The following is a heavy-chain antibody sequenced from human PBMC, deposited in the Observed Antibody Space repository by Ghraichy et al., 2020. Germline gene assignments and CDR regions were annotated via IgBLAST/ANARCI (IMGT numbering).Heavy chain of an antibody. V-gene: IGHV4-4*02. Sequence: SETLSLTCTVSGDSIISTNWWSWVRQPPGKGLEWIGGIYHSGSTDYNPSLKSRITISVDKSKNQFSLKLTSVTAADTAVYYCARDLVDYYYFGMYVWGPGTTVTVSA. CDR2: IYHSGST. CDR3: ARDLVDYYYFGMYV. CDR1: GDSIISTNW. J-gene: IGHJ6*01. D-gene: IGHD3-10*01.